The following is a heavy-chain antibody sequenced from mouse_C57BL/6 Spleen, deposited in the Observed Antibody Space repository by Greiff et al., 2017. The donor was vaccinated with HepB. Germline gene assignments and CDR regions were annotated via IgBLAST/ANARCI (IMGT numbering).Heavy chain of an antibody. V-gene: IGHV1-9*01. D-gene: IGHD2-5*01. Sequence: VQLQQSGAELMKHGASVKLSCKATGYTFTGYWIEWVKQRPGHGLEWIGEILPGSGSTNYNEKFKGKATFTADTYSNTAYMQLSSLTTDDSAIYYCARYSNYLDYYAMDYWGQGTSVTVSS. CDR2: ILPGSGST. CDR1: GYTFTGYW. J-gene: IGHJ4*01. CDR3: ARYSNYLDYYAMDY.